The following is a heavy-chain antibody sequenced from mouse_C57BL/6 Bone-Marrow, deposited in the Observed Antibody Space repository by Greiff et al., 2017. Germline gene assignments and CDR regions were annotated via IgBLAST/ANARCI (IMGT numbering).Heavy chain of an antibody. V-gene: IGHV5-9-1*02. J-gene: IGHJ3*01. Sequence: EVQRVESGEGLVKPGGSLKLSCAASGFTFSSYAMSWVRQTPEKRLEWVAYISSGGDYIYYADTVKGRFTISRDNARNTLYLQMSSLKSEDTAMYYCTRDSNYWFAYWGQGTLVTVSA. D-gene: IGHD2-5*01. CDR3: TRDSNYWFAY. CDR1: GFTFSSYA. CDR2: ISSGGDYI.